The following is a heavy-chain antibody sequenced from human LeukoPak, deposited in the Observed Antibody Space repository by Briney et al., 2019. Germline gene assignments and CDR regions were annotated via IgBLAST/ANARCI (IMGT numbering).Heavy chain of an antibody. CDR1: GFTFSSYA. V-gene: IGHV3-23*01. CDR3: AKGTGSYYFRFDY. CDR2: ISGSGGST. J-gene: IGHJ4*02. Sequence: GGSLRLSCAASGFTFSSYAMSWVRQAPGKGLEWVSTISGSGGSTYYADSAKGRFTISRDNSKNTLYLQMNSLRAEDTAVYYCAKGTGSYYFRFDYWGQGTLVTVSS. D-gene: IGHD1-26*01.